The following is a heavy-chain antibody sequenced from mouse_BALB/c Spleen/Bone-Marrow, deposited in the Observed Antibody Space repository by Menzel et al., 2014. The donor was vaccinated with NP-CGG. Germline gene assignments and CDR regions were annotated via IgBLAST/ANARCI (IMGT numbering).Heavy chain of an antibody. CDR3: ARHRDAMDY. D-gene: IGHD3-3*01. Sequence: EVKLVESGGDLVKPGGSLKLSSAASGFTFSSYGMSWVRQTPAPCLEWVATISSGGSYTYYPDSVKGRFTISRDNAKNTLYLQMSSLKSEDTAMYYCARHRDAMDYWGQGTSVTVSS. J-gene: IGHJ4*01. CDR1: GFTFSSYG. V-gene: IGHV5-6*01. CDR2: ISSGGSYT.